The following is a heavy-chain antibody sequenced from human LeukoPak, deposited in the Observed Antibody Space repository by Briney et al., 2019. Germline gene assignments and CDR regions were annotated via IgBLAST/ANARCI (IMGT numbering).Heavy chain of an antibody. D-gene: IGHD6-19*01. CDR2: ISGSGGST. V-gene: IGHV3-23*01. Sequence: PGGSLRLSCAASGFTFSSYAMSWVRQAPGKGLEWVSAISGSGGSTYYADSVKGRFTISRDNSKSTLYLQMNSLRAEDTAVYYCAKDREASWWGSGRLSLDYWGQGTLVTVSS. CDR3: AKDREASWWGSGRLSLDY. CDR1: GFTFSSYA. J-gene: IGHJ4*02.